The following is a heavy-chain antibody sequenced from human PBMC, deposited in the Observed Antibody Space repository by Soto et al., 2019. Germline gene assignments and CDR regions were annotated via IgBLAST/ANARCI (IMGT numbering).Heavy chain of an antibody. J-gene: IGHJ6*02. CDR3: ARVSSGLRFGGNYYYYGMDV. Sequence: SVKVSCKASGGTFSSYAISWVRQAPGQGLEWMGGIIPIFGTANYAQKFQGRVTITADESTSTAYMELSSLRSEDTAVYYCARVSSGLRFGGNYYYYGMDVWGQGTTVTVSS. CDR1: GGTFSSYA. CDR2: IIPIFGTA. D-gene: IGHD5-12*01. V-gene: IGHV1-69*13.